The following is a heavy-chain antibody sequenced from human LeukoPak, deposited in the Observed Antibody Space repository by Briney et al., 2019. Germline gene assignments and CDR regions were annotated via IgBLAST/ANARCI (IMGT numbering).Heavy chain of an antibody. J-gene: IGHJ4*02. CDR3: ARGHYGGNSG. Sequence: SETLSLTCAVYGGSFSGYYWSWIRQPPGKGLEWIGEINHSGSTNYNPSLKSRVTISVDTSKNQFSLKLSSVTAADTAVYYCARGHYGGNSGWGQGTLVTVSS. D-gene: IGHD4-23*01. CDR1: GGSFSGYY. CDR2: INHSGST. V-gene: IGHV4-34*01.